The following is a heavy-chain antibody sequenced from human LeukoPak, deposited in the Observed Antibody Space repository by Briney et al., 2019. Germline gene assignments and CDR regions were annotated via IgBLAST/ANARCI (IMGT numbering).Heavy chain of an antibody. CDR3: ARRHCSSTSCPLVDY. Sequence: GGSLRLSCAASGFTFSGYYMSWIRQAPGKGLEWVSYITDTGTTIYYPDSVKGRFTISSDNAKNSLYLQMNSLRAEDTAVYYCARRHCSSTSCPLVDYWGQGTLVTVSS. V-gene: IGHV3-11*04. CDR2: ITDTGTTI. CDR1: GFTFSGYY. D-gene: IGHD2-2*01. J-gene: IGHJ4*02.